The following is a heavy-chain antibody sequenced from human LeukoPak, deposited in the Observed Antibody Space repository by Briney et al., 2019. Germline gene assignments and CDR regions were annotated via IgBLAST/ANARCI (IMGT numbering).Heavy chain of an antibody. J-gene: IGHJ4*02. V-gene: IGHV4-4*07. CDR1: GASITSFH. D-gene: IGHD6-6*01. Sequence: PSETLSLTCTVSGASITSFHWTWIRQPAGKGLEWIGLIYSSGSTIYNPSLQSRVAMSVDMTKNQLSLKLSSVTAADTAMYYCARKDGDYWGQGTLVTVPS. CDR2: IYSSGST. CDR3: ARKDGDY.